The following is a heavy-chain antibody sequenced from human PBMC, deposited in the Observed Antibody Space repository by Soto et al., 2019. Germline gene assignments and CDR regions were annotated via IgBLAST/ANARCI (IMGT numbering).Heavy chain of an antibody. CDR3: AHTRYYDFWSGYYSAFDY. J-gene: IGHJ4*02. CDR2: IYWDDDK. D-gene: IGHD3-3*01. CDR1: GFSLSTSGVG. V-gene: IGHV2-5*02. Sequence: QITLKESGPTLVKPTQTLTLTCTFSGFSLSTSGVGVGWIRQPPGKALEWLALIYWDDDKRYSPSLKSRLTLTTDTSKNQVVLTMTNMDPVDTATYYCAHTRYYDFWSGYYSAFDYWGQGTLVTVSS.